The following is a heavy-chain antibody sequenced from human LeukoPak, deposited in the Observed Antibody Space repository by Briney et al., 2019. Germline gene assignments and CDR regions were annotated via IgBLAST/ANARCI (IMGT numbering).Heavy chain of an antibody. CDR2: ISYDGSNK. D-gene: IGHD4-23*01. J-gene: IGHJ6*02. V-gene: IGHV3-30*04. CDR1: GFTFSSYA. CDR3: AKDRGDGGNSLDGMDV. Sequence: GGSLRLSCAASGFTFSSYAMHWVRQAPGKGLEWVAVISYDGSNKYYADPVKGRFTISRDNSKNTLYLQMNSLRAEDTAVYYCAKDRGDGGNSLDGMDVWGQGTTVTVSS.